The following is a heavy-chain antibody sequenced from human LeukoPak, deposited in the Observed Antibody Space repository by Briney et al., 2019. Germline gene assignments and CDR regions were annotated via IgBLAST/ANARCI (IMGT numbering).Heavy chain of an antibody. D-gene: IGHD3-9*01. V-gene: IGHV1-2*06. J-gene: IGHJ4*02. Sequence: ASVKVSCKASGYTFTGYYMHWVRQAPGQGLEWMGRINPNSGGTNYAQEFQGRVTMTRDTSISTAYMELSRLRSDDTAVYYCARTNYDILTGYSPHFDYWGQGTLVTVSS. CDR2: INPNSGGT. CDR1: GYTFTGYY. CDR3: ARTNYDILTGYSPHFDY.